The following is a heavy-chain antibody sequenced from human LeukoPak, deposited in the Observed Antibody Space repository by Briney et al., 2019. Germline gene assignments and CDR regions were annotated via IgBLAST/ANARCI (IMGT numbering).Heavy chain of an antibody. J-gene: IGHJ4*02. CDR2: IRYDGSNK. Sequence: GGSLRPSCAASGFTFSSYGMHWVRQAPGKGLEWVAFIRYDGSNKYYADSVKGRFTISRDNSKNTLYLQMNSLRAEDTAVYYCAIGYCSSTSCYTVGDYWGQGTLVTVSS. V-gene: IGHV3-30*02. CDR1: GFTFSSYG. CDR3: AIGYCSSTSCYTVGDY. D-gene: IGHD2-2*02.